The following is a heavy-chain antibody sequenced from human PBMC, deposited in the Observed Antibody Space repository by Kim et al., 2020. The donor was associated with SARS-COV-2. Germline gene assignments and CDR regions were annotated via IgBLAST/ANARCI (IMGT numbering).Heavy chain of an antibody. D-gene: IGHD7-27*01. J-gene: IGHJ4*02. V-gene: IGHV1-18*01. Sequence: SAQKVQGRVTMTTDTSTRTAYMELRGLRSDDTAVYYCARGEGAGDHPFDYWGQGTLVTVSS. CDR3: ARGEGAGDHPFDY.